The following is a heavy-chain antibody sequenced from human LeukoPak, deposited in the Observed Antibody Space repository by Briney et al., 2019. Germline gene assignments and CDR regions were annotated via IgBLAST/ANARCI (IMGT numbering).Heavy chain of an antibody. CDR2: ISGSGGST. V-gene: IGHV3-23*01. CDR3: AKLAYCGGDCYSGLYYYYGMDV. J-gene: IGHJ6*02. Sequence: GGSLRLSCAASGFTFSSYAMSWVRQAPGKGLEWVSAISGSGGSTYYADSVKGRFTISRDNSKNTLYLQMNSLRAEDTAVYYCAKLAYCGGDCYSGLYYYYGMDVWGQGTTVTVS. CDR1: GFTFSSYA. D-gene: IGHD2-21*02.